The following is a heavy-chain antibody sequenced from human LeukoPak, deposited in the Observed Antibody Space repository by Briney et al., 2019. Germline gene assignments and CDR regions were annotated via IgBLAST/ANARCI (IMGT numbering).Heavy chain of an antibody. J-gene: IGHJ4*02. CDR1: GFTFSSYS. V-gene: IGHV3-21*04. CDR2: ISTSSSYI. Sequence: PGGSLRLSCAASGFTFSSYSMNWVRQAPGKGLEWVSSISTSSSYIYYADSVKGRFTISRDNSKNTLYLQMNSLRAEDTAVYYCARSSGWLVYWGQGTLVTVSS. D-gene: IGHD6-19*01. CDR3: ARSSGWLVY.